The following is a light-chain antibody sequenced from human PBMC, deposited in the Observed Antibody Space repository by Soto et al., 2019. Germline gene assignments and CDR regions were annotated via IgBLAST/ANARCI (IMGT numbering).Light chain of an antibody. CDR3: QQYNNWPPIT. CDR1: QSVSSK. CDR2: XXX. Sequence: EIVLTQSPATLSLSPGERATLSCRASQSVSSKLDXYXQXXXQXXRXXXXXXXXXXXGIPERFSGSGSGTEFTLTISSLQSEDFAVYYCQQYNNWPPITFGQGTRLEIK. J-gene: IGKJ5*01. V-gene: IGKV3-15*01.